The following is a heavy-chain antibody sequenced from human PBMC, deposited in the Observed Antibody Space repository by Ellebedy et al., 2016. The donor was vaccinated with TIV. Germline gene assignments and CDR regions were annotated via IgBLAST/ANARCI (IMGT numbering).Heavy chain of an antibody. V-gene: IGHV1-46*01. J-gene: IGHJ3*02. CDR3: ARDLTPWRMIVVVERTRGAFDI. Sequence: ASVKVSCXASGYTFTSYYMHWVRQAPGQGLEWMGIINPSGGSTSYAQKFQGRVTMTRDTSTSTVYMELSSLRSEDTAVYYCARDLTPWRMIVVVERTRGAFDIWGQGTMVTVSS. D-gene: IGHD3-22*01. CDR2: INPSGGST. CDR1: GYTFTSYY.